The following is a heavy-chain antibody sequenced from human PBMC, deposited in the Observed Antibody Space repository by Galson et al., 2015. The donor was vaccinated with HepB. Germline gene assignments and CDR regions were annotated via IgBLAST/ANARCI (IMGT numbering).Heavy chain of an antibody. V-gene: IGHV4-34*01. CDR3: ARVRHSSSWYFVNGMDV. CDR2: INHSGST. D-gene: IGHD6-13*01. Sequence: ETLSLTCAVYGGSFSGYYWSWIRQPPGKGLEWIGEINHSGSTNYNPSLKSRVTISVDTSKNQFSLKLSSVTAADTAVYYCARVRHSSSWYFVNGMDVWGQGTTVTVSS. J-gene: IGHJ6*02. CDR1: GGSFSGYY.